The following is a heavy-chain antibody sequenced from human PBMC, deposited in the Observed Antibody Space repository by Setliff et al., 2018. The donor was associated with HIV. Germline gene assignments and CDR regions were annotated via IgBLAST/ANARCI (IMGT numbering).Heavy chain of an antibody. Sequence: GGSLRLSCAASGLRFNKAWMNWVRQAPGKGLEWVGRIKSENDGGTTDYAAPVKGRFTISRDDSRSTLYLQMNSLITEDTAVYYCTTGTRLVDWGQGALVTVSS. CDR2: IKSENDGGTT. V-gene: IGHV3-15*01. CDR3: TTGTRLVD. CDR1: GLRFNKAW. J-gene: IGHJ4*02. D-gene: IGHD2-21*01.